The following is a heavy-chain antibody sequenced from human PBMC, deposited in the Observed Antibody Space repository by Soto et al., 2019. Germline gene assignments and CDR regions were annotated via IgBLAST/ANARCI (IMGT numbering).Heavy chain of an antibody. D-gene: IGHD6-13*01. CDR2: INPSGGST. Sequence: ASVKVSCKAPGYTFTSYYMHWVRQAPGQGLEWMGIINPSGGSTSYAQKFQGRVTMTRDTSTSTVYMELSSLRSEDTAVYYCATAPGSSPHCMDVWGQGTTVTVSS. V-gene: IGHV1-46*01. J-gene: IGHJ6*02. CDR1: GYTFTSYY. CDR3: ATAPGSSPHCMDV.